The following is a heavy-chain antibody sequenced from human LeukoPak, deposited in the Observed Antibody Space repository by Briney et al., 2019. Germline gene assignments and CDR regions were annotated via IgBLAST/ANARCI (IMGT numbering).Heavy chain of an antibody. CDR1: GFTFSRHG. D-gene: IGHD3-9*01. V-gene: IGHV3-30*18. CDR2: ISYDGSNK. CDR3: AKSHFDWLGDYFDY. Sequence: PGRSLRLSCAPSGFTFSRHGMHWVRQAPGKGLEWVAVISYDGSNKYYADSVKGRFTISRDNSKNTLYLQMKSLRAEDTAVYYCAKSHFDWLGDYFDYWGQGTLVTVSS. J-gene: IGHJ4*02.